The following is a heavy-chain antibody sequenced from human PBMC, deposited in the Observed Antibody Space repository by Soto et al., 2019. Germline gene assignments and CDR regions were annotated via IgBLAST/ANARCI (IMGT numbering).Heavy chain of an antibody. CDR3: VKGGLEVYYGMDV. V-gene: IGHV3-9*01. CDR1: GFTLDDYA. D-gene: IGHD6-19*01. J-gene: IGHJ6*02. Sequence: EVQLVESGGGLVQPGRSLRLSCAASGFTLDDYAIHWVRQAPGKGLEWVSGISGNSGNIGYADSVKGRFSISRDNAKNSLYLQMNSLRAEDTALYSCVKGGLEVYYGMDVWGQGTTVTVSS. CDR2: ISGNSGNI.